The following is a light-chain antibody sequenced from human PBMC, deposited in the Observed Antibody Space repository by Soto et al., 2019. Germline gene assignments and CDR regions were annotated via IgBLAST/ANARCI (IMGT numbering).Light chain of an antibody. CDR3: SSYTSSSTVV. Sequence: QSALTQPASVSGSPGQSITISCTGTNSDVGGYNYVSWYQHHPGKAPKFMIYDVSNRPSGVSNRFSGSKSGNTASLTISGLQAEDEADYYCSSYTSSSTVVFGGGTKVTVL. CDR2: DVS. J-gene: IGLJ2*01. V-gene: IGLV2-14*03. CDR1: NSDVGGYNY.